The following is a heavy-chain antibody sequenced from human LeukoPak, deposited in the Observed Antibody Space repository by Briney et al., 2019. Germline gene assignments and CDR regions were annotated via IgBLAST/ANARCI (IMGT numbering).Heavy chain of an antibody. CDR3: ARGRIYRIAAPFFNY. Sequence: ASVKVSCKASGYTFTSYDINWVRQATGQGLEWRGWMNPNSGNTGYAQKFQGRVTMTRSTSISTASMELSSLRSEDTAVYYCARGRIYRIAAPFFNYWGQGNLVTVSS. J-gene: IGHJ4*02. V-gene: IGHV1-8*01. CDR2: MNPNSGNT. D-gene: IGHD6-13*01. CDR1: GYTFTSYD.